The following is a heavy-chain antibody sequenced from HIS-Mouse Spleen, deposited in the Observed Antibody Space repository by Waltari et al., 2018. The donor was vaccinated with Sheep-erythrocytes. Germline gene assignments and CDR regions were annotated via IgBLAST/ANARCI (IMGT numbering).Heavy chain of an antibody. CDR3: ARVASGATFDY. CDR2: ISSSSSYI. Sequence: EVQLVESGGGLVKPGGSLRLSCAASGFTFSSYSMNWVRQAPGKGLDWVSSISSSSSYIYYADAVKGRFTISRDNAKNSLYLQMNILRAEDTAVYYCARVASGATFDYWGQGTLVTVSS. V-gene: IGHV3-21*01. J-gene: IGHJ4*02. CDR1: GFTFSSYS. D-gene: IGHD1-26*01.